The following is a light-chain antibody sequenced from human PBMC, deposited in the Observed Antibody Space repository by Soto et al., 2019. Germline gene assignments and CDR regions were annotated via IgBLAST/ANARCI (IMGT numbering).Light chain of an antibody. Sequence: EIVLTQSPVTLSLSPGEIATLSCRASQSVSSSYLAWYQQKPGQAPRLLIHGASSRATGIPDRLSGGGSGTDFTLTISRLEPEDFAVYYCQQYGSSGTFGQGTKVDIK. CDR3: QQYGSSGT. CDR2: GAS. V-gene: IGKV3-20*01. J-gene: IGKJ1*01. CDR1: QSVSSSY.